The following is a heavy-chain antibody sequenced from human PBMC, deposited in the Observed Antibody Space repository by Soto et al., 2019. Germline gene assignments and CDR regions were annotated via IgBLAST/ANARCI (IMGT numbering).Heavy chain of an antibody. CDR2: IIPFLGTT. J-gene: IGHJ4*02. CDR1: GVTFSSYG. Sequence: ASVKVSCKASGVTFSSYGISWVRQAPGQGLEWMGRIIPFLGTTNYAQNFQDRLTVTADTSTNTAFMELSSLRSDDTAVYYCAREGYTSSSIHSFLDSWGQGTLVTVS. V-gene: IGHV1-69*10. D-gene: IGHD6-6*01. CDR3: AREGYTSSSIHSFLDS.